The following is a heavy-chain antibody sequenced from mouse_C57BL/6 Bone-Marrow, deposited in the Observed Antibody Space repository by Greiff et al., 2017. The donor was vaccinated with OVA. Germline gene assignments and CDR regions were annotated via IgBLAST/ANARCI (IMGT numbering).Heavy chain of an antibody. Sequence: EVQLQESGGDLVKPGGSLKLSCAASGFTFSSYGMSWVRQTPDKRLEWVATISSGGSYTYYPDSVKGRFTISRDNAKNTLYLQMSSLKSEDTAMYYCARQGYDYYGAWFAYWGQGTLVTVSA. D-gene: IGHD1-1*01. CDR3: ARQGYDYYGAWFAY. CDR1: GFTFSSYG. CDR2: ISSGGSYT. J-gene: IGHJ3*01. V-gene: IGHV5-6*01.